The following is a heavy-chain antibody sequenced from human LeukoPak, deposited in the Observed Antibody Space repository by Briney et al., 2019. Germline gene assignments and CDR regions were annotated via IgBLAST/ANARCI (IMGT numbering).Heavy chain of an antibody. V-gene: IGHV3-15*01. J-gene: IGHJ5*02. D-gene: IGHD2-2*02. CDR2: IKSKTDGGTT. Sequence: PGGSLRLSCAASGFTFTSYGMSWVRQAPGKGLEWVGRIKSKTDGGTTDYAAPVKGRFTISRDDSKNTLYLQMNSLKTEDTAVYCCTTSDYCSSTSCYITWGQGTLVTVSS. CDR3: TTSDYCSSTSCYIT. CDR1: GFTFTSYG.